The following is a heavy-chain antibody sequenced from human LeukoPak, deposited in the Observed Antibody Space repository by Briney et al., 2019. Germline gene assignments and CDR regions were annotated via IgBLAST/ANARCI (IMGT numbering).Heavy chain of an antibody. J-gene: IGHJ6*02. V-gene: IGHV1-8*01. Sequence: GASVKVSCKASGYTFTSYDINWVRQATGQGLEWMGWMNPNSGNTGYAQKFQGRVTMTRNTSISTAYMELSSLRSEDTAVYYCARWAIVVVVAERPYGMDVWGQGTTVAVSS. CDR3: ARWAIVVVVAERPYGMDV. CDR1: GYTFTSYD. D-gene: IGHD2-15*01. CDR2: MNPNSGNT.